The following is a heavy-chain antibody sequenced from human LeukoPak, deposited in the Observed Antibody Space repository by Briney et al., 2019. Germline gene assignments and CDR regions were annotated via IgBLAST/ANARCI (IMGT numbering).Heavy chain of an antibody. J-gene: IGHJ5*02. Sequence: SETLSLTCTVSGGSISSYYWTWIRQPPGKGLEWIGYIYSSGRTNYSPSLKSQVTMSVDTSKNQFSLKVISVTAADTAVYYCARLSAGFNSSYWFDPWGQGTLVTVSS. D-gene: IGHD2/OR15-2a*01. CDR2: IYSSGRT. V-gene: IGHV4-4*09. CDR3: ARLSAGFNSSYWFDP. CDR1: GGSISSYY.